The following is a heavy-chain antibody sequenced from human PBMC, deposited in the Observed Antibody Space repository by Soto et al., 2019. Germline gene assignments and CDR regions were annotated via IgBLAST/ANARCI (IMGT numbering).Heavy chain of an antibody. V-gene: IGHV4-59*08. CDR3: ARQGGSGSYFSHSAPSRRKANWFDP. CDR2: IYYSGST. Sequence: QVQLQESGPGLVKPSETLSLTCTVSGGSISSYYWSWIRQPPGKGLEWIGYIYYSGSTNYNPSLKSRVNISVDTSKNQFSLKLSSVTAADTAVYYCARQGGSGSYFSHSAPSRRKANWFDPWGQGTLVTVSS. J-gene: IGHJ5*02. D-gene: IGHD3-10*01. CDR1: GGSISSYY.